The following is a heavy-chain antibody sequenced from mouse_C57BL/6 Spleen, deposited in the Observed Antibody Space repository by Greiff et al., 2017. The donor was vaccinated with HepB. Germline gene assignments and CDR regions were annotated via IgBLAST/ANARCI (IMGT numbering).Heavy chain of an antibody. CDR1: GYTFTGYW. D-gene: IGHD2-3*01. CDR3: ARGDYDGYYGAWFAY. Sequence: QVQLKQSGAELMKPGASVKLSCKATGYTFTGYWIEWVKQRPGHGLEWIGEILPGSGSTNYNEKFKGKATFTADTSSNTAYMQLSSLTTEDSAIYYCARGDYDGYYGAWFAYWGQGTLVTVSA. V-gene: IGHV1-9*01. J-gene: IGHJ3*01. CDR2: ILPGSGST.